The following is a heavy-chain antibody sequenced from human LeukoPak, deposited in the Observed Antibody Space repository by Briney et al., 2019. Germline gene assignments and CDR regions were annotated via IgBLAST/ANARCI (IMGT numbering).Heavy chain of an antibody. CDR1: GGSFSGYY. Sequence: SETLSLTCAVYGGSFSGYYWSWIRQPPGKGLEWIGEINHSGSTNYNPSLKSRVTISVDTSKNQFSLKLSSVTAADTAVYYCARAVDDYGDYGNGMDVWGQGTTVTVSS. V-gene: IGHV4-34*01. CDR3: ARAVDDYGDYGNGMDV. D-gene: IGHD4-17*01. CDR2: INHSGST. J-gene: IGHJ6*02.